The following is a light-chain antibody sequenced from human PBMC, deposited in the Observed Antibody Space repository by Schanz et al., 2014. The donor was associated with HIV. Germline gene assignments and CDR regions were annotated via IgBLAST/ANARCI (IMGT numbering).Light chain of an antibody. J-gene: IGLJ2*01. CDR1: SSDVGGYNY. V-gene: IGLV2-8*01. CDR2: EVT. CDR3: SSYAGSNNLL. Sequence: QSALTQPPSASGSPGQSVTISCTGTSSDVGGYNYVSWYQLRPGKAPQLMIYEVTKRPSGVPDRFSGSKSGNTASLTVSGLQAEDEADYYCSSYAGSNNLLFGGGTKLTVL.